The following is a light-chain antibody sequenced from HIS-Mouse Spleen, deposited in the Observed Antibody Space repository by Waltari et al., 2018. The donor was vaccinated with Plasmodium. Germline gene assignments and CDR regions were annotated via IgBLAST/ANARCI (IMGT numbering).Light chain of an antibody. Sequence: EIVMTQSPATLSVSPGERATLSCRASQSVSSNLAWYQQKPGQSPRLLIYGASTRATGSPARFSGSGSGTEFTLTTSSLRSEDFAVYYCQQYNNWSFTFGPGTKVDIK. CDR3: QQYNNWSFT. V-gene: IGKV3-15*01. J-gene: IGKJ3*01. CDR1: QSVSSN. CDR2: GAS.